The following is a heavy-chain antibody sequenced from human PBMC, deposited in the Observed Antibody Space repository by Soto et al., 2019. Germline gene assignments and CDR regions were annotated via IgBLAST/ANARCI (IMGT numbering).Heavy chain of an antibody. CDR2: IKQDGSEK. Sequence: EVQLVESGGGLVQPGGSLRLSCAASGFTFSSYWMSWVRQAPGKGLEWVANIKQDGSEKYYVDSVKGRFTISRDNAKNSLYLQMNSLRDEDTAVYHCARDNIVVVPAAKVDYYMDVWGKGTTVTVSS. CDR3: ARDNIVVVPAAKVDYYMDV. J-gene: IGHJ6*03. D-gene: IGHD2-2*01. V-gene: IGHV3-7*01. CDR1: GFTFSSYW.